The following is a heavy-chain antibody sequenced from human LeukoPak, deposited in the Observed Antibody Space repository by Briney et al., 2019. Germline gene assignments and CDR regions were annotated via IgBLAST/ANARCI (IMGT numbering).Heavy chain of an antibody. V-gene: IGHV3-11*01. CDR3: ATYDREYYALFYY. Sequence: GGSLRLSCVASGLSFSDSYMSWIRQAPGKGLEWVSYISSSGSTIYYADSVKGRFTISRDNTKNSLYLQMNSLRAEDTAVYYCATYDREYYALFYYWGQGTLVTVSS. CDR1: GLSFSDSY. D-gene: IGHD1-26*01. CDR2: ISSSGSTI. J-gene: IGHJ4*02.